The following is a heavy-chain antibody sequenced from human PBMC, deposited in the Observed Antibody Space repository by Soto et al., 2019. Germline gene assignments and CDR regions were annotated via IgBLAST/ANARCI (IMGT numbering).Heavy chain of an antibody. CDR1: GGSISSYY. CDR3: GSQWGLYVCDY. J-gene: IGHJ4*02. Sequence: QVQLQESGPGLVKPSETLSLTCTVSGGSISSYYWSWIRQPPGKGLEWIGYIYYSGSTNYNPSLTGRVTLSVATPKHPFSLRLSSVPAADAAGYSCGSQWGLYVCDYWGQGTLVTVSS. D-gene: IGHD3-16*01. V-gene: IGHV4-59*12. CDR2: IYYSGST.